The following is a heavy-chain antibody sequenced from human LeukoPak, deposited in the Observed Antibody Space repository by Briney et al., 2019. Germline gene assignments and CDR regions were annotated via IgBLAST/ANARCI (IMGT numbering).Heavy chain of an antibody. J-gene: IGHJ3*02. V-gene: IGHV1-69*06. CDR1: GGTFSSYA. CDR2: IIPIFGTA. D-gene: IGHD1-1*01. Sequence: GASVKVSCKASGGTFSSYAISWVRQAPGQGLEWMGGIIPIFGTANYAQKFQGRVTMTEDTSTDTAYMELSSLRSEDTAVYYCATDLTGTDAFDIWGQGTMVTVSS. CDR3: ATDLTGTDAFDI.